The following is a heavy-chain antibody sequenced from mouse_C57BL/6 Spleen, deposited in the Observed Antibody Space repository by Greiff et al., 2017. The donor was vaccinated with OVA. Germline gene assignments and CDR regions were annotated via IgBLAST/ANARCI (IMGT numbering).Heavy chain of an antibody. CDR2: IDPSDSYT. CDR3: ARGGGSYDGYYFDY. V-gene: IGHV1-69*01. Sequence: VQLQQPGAELVMPGASVKLSCKASGYTFTSYWMHWVKQRPGQGLEWIGEIDPSDSYTNYNQKFKGKSTLTVDKSSSTAYMQISSLTSEDSAVYYCARGGGSYDGYYFDYWGQGTTLTVSS. CDR1: GYTFTSYW. J-gene: IGHJ2*01. D-gene: IGHD2-3*01.